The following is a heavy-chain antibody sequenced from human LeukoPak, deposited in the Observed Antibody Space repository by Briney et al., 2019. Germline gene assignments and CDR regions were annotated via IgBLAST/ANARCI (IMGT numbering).Heavy chain of an antibody. J-gene: IGHJ4*02. CDR3: AKTPGGYSSSWYVY. CDR2: ISGSGGST. CDR1: GFTFSSYA. D-gene: IGHD6-13*01. Sequence: GGSLRLSCAASGFTFSSYAMSWVRQAPGKGLEWVSAISGSGGSTYYADSVKGRFTTSRDNSKNTLYLQMNSLRAEDTAVYYCAKTPGGYSSSWYVYWGQGTLVTVSS. V-gene: IGHV3-23*01.